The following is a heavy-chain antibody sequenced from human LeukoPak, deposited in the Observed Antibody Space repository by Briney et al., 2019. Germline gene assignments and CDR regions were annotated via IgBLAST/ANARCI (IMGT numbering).Heavy chain of an antibody. Sequence: PSETLSFTCTVSGGSISSYYWSWIRQPPGKGLEWIGYIYYSGSTNYNPSLKSRVTISVDTSKNQFSLKLSSVTAADTAVYYCATSHRLRFLEWLPGDGAFDIWGQGTMVTVSS. CDR2: IYYSGST. V-gene: IGHV4-59*12. J-gene: IGHJ3*02. CDR1: GGSISSYY. D-gene: IGHD3-3*01. CDR3: ATSHRLRFLEWLPGDGAFDI.